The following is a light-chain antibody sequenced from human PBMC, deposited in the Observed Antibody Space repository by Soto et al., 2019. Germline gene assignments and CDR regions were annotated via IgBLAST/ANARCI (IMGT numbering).Light chain of an antibody. V-gene: IGKV3-15*01. CDR3: QQYRNWPRT. J-gene: IGKJ1*01. CDR1: QSVDIN. Sequence: IRMTQSPATVSVSAGERVTLSCRASQSVDINLAWYQQKPGQAPRLLIYGASTRATDMPGRFSGRGSGTEFTLTINSLQSEDFAVYYCQQYRNWPRTFGQGTKVDIK. CDR2: GAS.